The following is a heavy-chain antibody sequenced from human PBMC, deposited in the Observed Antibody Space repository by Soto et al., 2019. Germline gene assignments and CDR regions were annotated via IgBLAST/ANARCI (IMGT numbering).Heavy chain of an antibody. CDR2: ISRDGGTK. J-gene: IGHJ4*02. V-gene: IGHV3-30*03. Sequence: QVQLVESGGGVVQPGRSLRLSCAVSGFTVSTYGMHWVRQAPGKGLEWVAVISRDGGTKYYADSVKGRFTISRDYSRNPLFLEMNSLRGDDMAVYYCTGEVASGYWGQGTLVTVSS. D-gene: IGHD2-8*02. CDR1: GFTVSTYG. CDR3: TGEVASGY.